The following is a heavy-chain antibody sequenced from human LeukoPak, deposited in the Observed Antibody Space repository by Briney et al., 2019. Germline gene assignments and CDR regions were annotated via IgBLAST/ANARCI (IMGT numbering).Heavy chain of an antibody. CDR2: ISAYNGNT. CDR1: GYTFTSYG. D-gene: IGHD1-26*01. Sequence: GAPVKVSCKASGYTFTSYGISWVRQAPGQGLEWMGWISAYNGNTNYAQKLQGRVTMTTDTSTSTAYMELRSLRSDDTAVYYCARTPSGSGSYYRGLFDYWGQGTLVTVSS. V-gene: IGHV1-18*01. J-gene: IGHJ4*02. CDR3: ARTPSGSGSYYRGLFDY.